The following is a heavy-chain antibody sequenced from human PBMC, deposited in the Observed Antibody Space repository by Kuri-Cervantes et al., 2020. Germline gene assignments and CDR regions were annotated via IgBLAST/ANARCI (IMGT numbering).Heavy chain of an antibody. J-gene: IGHJ4*02. CDR2: FFYSGGT. CDR1: GDSITTQY. D-gene: IGHD3-16*01. Sequence: ESPKIPCTVSGDSITTQYWSWIRQPPGRGLEWIGYFFYSGGTAYNPSLNSRVTISLETSKNQFSLKLTSVTAADTAVYYCARFGGKHGAIDYWGQGTLVTVSS. CDR3: ARFGGKHGAIDY. V-gene: IGHV4-59*11.